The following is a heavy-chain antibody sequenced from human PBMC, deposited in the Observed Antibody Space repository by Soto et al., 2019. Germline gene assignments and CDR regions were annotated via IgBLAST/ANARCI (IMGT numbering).Heavy chain of an antibody. CDR1: GYTFPNYG. J-gene: IGHJ4*02. CDR3: VRDLDGSGAYYTDF. D-gene: IGHD3-10*01. Sequence: ASVKVSCKDSGYTFPNYGITWVRQAPGQGLEWMGWISAYKTNIKYAQKFQGRVTLTTDTSTSTAYMELRSLRSDDTAIYYCVRDLDGSGAYYTDFWGQGTLVTVSS. CDR2: ISAYKTNI. V-gene: IGHV1-18*01.